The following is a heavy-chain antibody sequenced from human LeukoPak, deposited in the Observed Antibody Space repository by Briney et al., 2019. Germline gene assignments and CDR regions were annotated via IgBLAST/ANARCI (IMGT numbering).Heavy chain of an antibody. J-gene: IGHJ5*02. CDR3: ARAVTYYDYVWGSYRYNWFDP. V-gene: IGHV4-30-2*01. D-gene: IGHD3-16*02. CDR1: GGSISSGGYS. Sequence: SETLSLTCAVSGGSISSGGYSWSWIRQPPGKGLEWIGYIYHSGNTYYNPSLKSRVPISVDSSKNQFSLKLSSVTAADTAVYYCARAVTYYDYVWGSYRYNWFDPRGQGTLVTVSS. CDR2: IYHSGNT.